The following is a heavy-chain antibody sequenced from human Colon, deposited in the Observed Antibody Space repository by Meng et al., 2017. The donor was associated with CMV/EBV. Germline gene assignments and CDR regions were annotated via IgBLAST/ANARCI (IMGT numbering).Heavy chain of an antibody. V-gene: IGHV4-38-2*02. D-gene: IGHD3-16*01. Sequence: GSLRLSCTVSGYSISSGYYWGWIRQPPGKGLEWIGSIYHSGSTYYNPSLKSRVTISVDTSKNQFSLKLSSVTAADTAVYYCARGGDGFDPWGQGTLVTVSS. CDR2: IYHSGST. CDR1: GYSISSGYY. J-gene: IGHJ5*02. CDR3: ARGGDGFDP.